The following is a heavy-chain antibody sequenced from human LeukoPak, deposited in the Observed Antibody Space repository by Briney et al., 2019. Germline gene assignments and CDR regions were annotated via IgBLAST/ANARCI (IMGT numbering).Heavy chain of an antibody. D-gene: IGHD3-22*01. CDR2: INPNSGGT. Sequence: ASVKVSCKASGYTFTGYYMHWVRQAPGQGLEWMGWINPNSGGTNYAQKFQGRVTMTRDTSISTAYMELSRLRSDDTAVYYCARDAERGVYYYDSSGYYYNYWGQGTLVTVSS. V-gene: IGHV1-2*02. CDR3: ARDAERGVYYYDSSGYYYNY. J-gene: IGHJ4*02. CDR1: GYTFTGYY.